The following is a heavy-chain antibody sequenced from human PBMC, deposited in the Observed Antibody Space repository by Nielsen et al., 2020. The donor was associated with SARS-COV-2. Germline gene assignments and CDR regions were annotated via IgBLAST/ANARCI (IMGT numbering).Heavy chain of an antibody. CDR3: AGGGPYGDYDY. V-gene: IGHV4-61*02. J-gene: IGHJ4*02. CDR1: GASISIGRYT. Sequence: SETLSPTCTVPGASISIGRYTWSWIRQPAGKGLEWIGRIYTSGSTNYNPSLKSRVTISVDTSKNQFSLKLSSVTAADTAVYYCAGGGPYGDYDYWGQGTLVTVSS. CDR2: IYTSGST. D-gene: IGHD4-17*01.